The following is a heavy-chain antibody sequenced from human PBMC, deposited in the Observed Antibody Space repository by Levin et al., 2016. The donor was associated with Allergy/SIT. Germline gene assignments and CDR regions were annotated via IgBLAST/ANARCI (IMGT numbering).Heavy chain of an antibody. J-gene: IGHJ3*02. CDR1: GGTFSSYT. D-gene: IGHD2-2*01. CDR2: IIPILGIA. V-gene: IGHV1-69*02. Sequence: SVKVSCKASGGTFSSYTISWVRQAPGQGLEWMGRIIPILGIANYAQKFQGRVTITADKSTSTAYMELSSLRSEDTAVYYCARGVRYSPRSKAFDIWGQGTMVTVSS. CDR3: ARGVRYSPRSKAFDI.